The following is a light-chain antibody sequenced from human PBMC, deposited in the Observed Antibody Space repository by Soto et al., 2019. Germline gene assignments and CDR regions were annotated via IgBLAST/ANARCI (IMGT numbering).Light chain of an antibody. CDR3: QRSYTTPS. Sequence: DIQMTQSPSSLSASVVDRVTITCRASQSISNYLNWYQQKPGKAPELLIYGASSLQSGVPSRFSGSGSGTDFTLTISSLQPEDFATYFCQRSYTTPSFGQGTKVEVK. V-gene: IGKV1-39*01. CDR1: QSISNY. J-gene: IGKJ1*01. CDR2: GAS.